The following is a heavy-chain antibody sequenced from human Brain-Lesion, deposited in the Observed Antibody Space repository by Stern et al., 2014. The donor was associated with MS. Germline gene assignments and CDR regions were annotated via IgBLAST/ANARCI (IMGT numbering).Heavy chain of an antibody. V-gene: IGHV1-2*04. CDR3: ATYYYDATGYNDF. CDR2: RHPKSGGT. J-gene: IGHJ4*02. Sequence: QVQLVESGAEVKKPGASVKVSCKASGYTFTGYYMHWGRQAPEQGLGWMGWRHPKSGGTTYAQKFQGWVTMIRVTPINKAFSVLSRLRSDDTAVYYCATYYYDATGYNDFWGQGTLVTVSS. D-gene: IGHD3-22*01. CDR1: GYTFTGYY.